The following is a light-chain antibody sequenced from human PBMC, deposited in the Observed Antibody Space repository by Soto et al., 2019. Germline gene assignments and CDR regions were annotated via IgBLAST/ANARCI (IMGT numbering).Light chain of an antibody. V-gene: IGLV1-47*01. CDR1: SSKIGSYN. J-gene: IGLJ3*02. CDR2: RNN. CDR3: AAWDDSLSGRV. Sequence: QSVLTQPPSASGTPGQRVTISCSGSSSKIGSYNVYWYQQLPGTAPKLLIYRNNQRPSGVPDRFSGSKSGTSASLAISGLRSEDEADYYCAAWDDSLSGRVFGGGTKLTVL.